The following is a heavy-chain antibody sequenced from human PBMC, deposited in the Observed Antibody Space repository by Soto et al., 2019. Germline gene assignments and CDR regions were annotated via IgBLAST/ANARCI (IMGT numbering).Heavy chain of an antibody. J-gene: IGHJ4*02. CDR2: IYHSGST. Sequence: SETLSLTCAVSGGSISSGGYSWSWIRQPPGKGLEWIGYIYHSGSTYYNPSLKSRVTISVDRSKNQFSLKLSSVTAADTAVYYCARGASTDIDSWGQGTLVTVSS. CDR3: ARGASTDIDS. V-gene: IGHV4-30-2*01. CDR1: GGSISSGGYS.